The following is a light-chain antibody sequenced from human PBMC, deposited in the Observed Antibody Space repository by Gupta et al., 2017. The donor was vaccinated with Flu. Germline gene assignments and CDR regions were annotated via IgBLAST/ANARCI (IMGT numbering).Light chain of an antibody. J-gene: IGKJ5*01. Sequence: PSSLSASVGDRVTMTCRASQNINNDLSLYRQKPGKAPNLLIYSGSTLQSGVPSRFSGSGSVTDFTLTISSLQPEDFATYYCQQSYSMAITFRQGTRQEIK. CDR1: QNINND. CDR3: QQSYSMAIT. V-gene: IGKV1-39*01. CDR2: SGS.